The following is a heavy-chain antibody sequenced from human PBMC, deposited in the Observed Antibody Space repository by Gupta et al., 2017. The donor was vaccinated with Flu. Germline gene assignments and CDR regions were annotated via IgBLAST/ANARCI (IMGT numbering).Heavy chain of an antibody. CDR1: GYTFTSYG. CDR2: ISAYNGNT. D-gene: IGHD3-22*01. V-gene: IGHV1-18*01. CDR3: ARYGREGHYYDSSGYYDDAFDI. Sequence: SVKVSCKASGYTFTSYGISWVRQAPGQGLEWMGWISAYNGNTNYAQKLQGRVTMTTDTSTSTAYMELRSLRSDDTAVYYCARYGREGHYYDSSGYYDDAFDIWGQGTMVTVSS. J-gene: IGHJ3*02.